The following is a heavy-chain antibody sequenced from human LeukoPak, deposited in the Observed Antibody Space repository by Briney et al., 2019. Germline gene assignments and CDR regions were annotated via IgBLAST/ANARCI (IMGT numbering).Heavy chain of an antibody. D-gene: IGHD3-22*01. J-gene: IGHJ5*02. V-gene: IGHV3-21*01. CDR3: ARVSYDKPS. Sequence: GGSLRLSCAASGFTFSSYNMNWVRQVPGKGLEWVSSISSSSTYIYYAESMKGRFTISRDNAKNSLYLQMNSLRAEDTAVYYCARVSYDKPSLGQGTLVTVSS. CDR2: ISSSSTYI. CDR1: GFTFSSYN.